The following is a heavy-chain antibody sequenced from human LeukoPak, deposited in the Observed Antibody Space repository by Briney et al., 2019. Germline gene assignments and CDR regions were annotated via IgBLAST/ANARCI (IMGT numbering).Heavy chain of an antibody. CDR3: ASSPRVVAGTGY. J-gene: IGHJ4*02. Sequence: SETLSLTCTVSGGSISSGDYYWSWIRQPPGQGLEWIGYIYYSGSTYYNPSLKSRVTISVDTYKKQFSLKLSSVTAADAAVYYCASSPRVVAGTGYWGQGTLVTVSS. D-gene: IGHD6-19*01. CDR2: IYYSGST. V-gene: IGHV4-30-4*01. CDR1: GGSISSGDYY.